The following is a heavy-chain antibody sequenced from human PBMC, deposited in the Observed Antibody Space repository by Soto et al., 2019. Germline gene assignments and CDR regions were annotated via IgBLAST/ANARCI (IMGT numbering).Heavy chain of an antibody. V-gene: IGHV4-31*03. D-gene: IGHD5-18*01. CDR2: IYYSGST. Sequence: SETLSLTCTVSGGSISSGGYYWSWIRQHPGKGLEWIGYIYYSGSTYYNPSLKSRVTISVDTSKNQFSLKLSSVTAADTAVYYCASWEYSSEIGRVDYWGQGTLVTVSS. J-gene: IGHJ4*02. CDR3: ASWEYSSEIGRVDY. CDR1: GGSISSGGYY.